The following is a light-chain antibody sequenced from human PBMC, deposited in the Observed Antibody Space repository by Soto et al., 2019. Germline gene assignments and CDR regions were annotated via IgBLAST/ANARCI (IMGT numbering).Light chain of an antibody. Sequence: DIQMTQSPPSLSASVGDRVTITCRASQDIRNFVAWYQQKPGKAPKLLIYVASTLQSGVPSRFSGSGSGTDFTLTINSLQPEDVATYSCQKYSSVPVFGPGTKVEIK. J-gene: IGKJ3*01. V-gene: IGKV1-27*01. CDR2: VAS. CDR1: QDIRNF. CDR3: QKYSSVPV.